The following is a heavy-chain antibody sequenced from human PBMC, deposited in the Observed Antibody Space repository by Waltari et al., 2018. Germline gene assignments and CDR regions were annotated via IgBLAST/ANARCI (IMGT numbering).Heavy chain of an antibody. V-gene: IGHV5-51*01. D-gene: IGHD6-6*01. Sequence: EVQLVQSGAEVKKPGESLKISCKGSGYSFTSYWIGWVRQMPGKGLDWIGITFPGDSDTRYSPSFQGQVTSSADKSISTAYLQWSSRKASDTAMYYCARQPSIAARPYYYYGMDVWGQGTTVTVSS. CDR1: GYSFTSYW. J-gene: IGHJ6*02. CDR2: TFPGDSDT. CDR3: ARQPSIAARPYYYYGMDV.